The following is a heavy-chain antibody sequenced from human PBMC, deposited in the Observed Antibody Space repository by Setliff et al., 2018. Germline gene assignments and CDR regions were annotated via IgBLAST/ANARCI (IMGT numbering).Heavy chain of an antibody. J-gene: IGHJ4*02. CDR3: ARHRGASFDS. V-gene: IGHV4-59*01. D-gene: IGHD3-10*01. CDR2: VHYSGST. CDR1: GGFFTGFY. Sequence: SETLSLTCSVSGGFFTGFYWSWLRQSPGKGPEWIGYVHYSGSTFYTPSLKSRVTISLDTSKNQINLSLSSLTAADTAVYYCARHRGASFDSWGQGVLVTVSS.